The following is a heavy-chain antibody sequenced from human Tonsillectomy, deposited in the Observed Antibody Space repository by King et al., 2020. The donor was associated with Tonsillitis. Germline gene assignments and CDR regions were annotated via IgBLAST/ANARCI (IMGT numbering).Heavy chain of an antibody. CDR3: ARSWGDSSSWYFDL. Sequence: QLVQSGAEVKKPGASVKVSCKASGNTFTGDYIHWVRQAPGQGLEWMGRINPDNGGTNYAQKFQGRVTMTRDTSISTAYMELSRLRSDDRVVYYCARSWGDSSSWYFDLWGRGTLVTVPS. CDR1: GNTFTGDY. CDR2: INPDNGGT. V-gene: IGHV1-2*05. J-gene: IGHJ2*01. D-gene: IGHD6-19*01.